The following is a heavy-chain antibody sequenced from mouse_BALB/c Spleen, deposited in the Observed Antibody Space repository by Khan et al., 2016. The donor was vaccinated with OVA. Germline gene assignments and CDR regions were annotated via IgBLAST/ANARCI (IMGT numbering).Heavy chain of an antibody. V-gene: IGHV2-2*02. Sequence: VQLQESGPGLVQPSQSLSITCTVSGFSLTTYGVHWVRQSPRKGLEWLGVIWSGGSTDYNAPFISRLSISKDSSKSQVFFKMNSLQVNDTAIYYRARNYDYDEGLAYWGQGTLVTVP. CDR1: GFSLTTYG. CDR2: IWSGGST. CDR3: ARNYDYDEGLAY. D-gene: IGHD2-4*01. J-gene: IGHJ3*01.